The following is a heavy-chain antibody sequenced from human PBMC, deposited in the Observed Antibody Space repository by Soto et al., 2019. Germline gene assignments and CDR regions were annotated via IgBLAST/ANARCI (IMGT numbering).Heavy chain of an antibody. CDR2: ISTNSGST. CDR3: AREMVRGVGSDY. Sequence: ASVKVSCKASGYTFTGYYMHWVRQAPGQGLEWMGWISTNSGSTKYAQKLQGRVTMTTDTSTSTAYMELRSLRSDDTAVFYCAREMVRGVGSDYWGQGTLVTVSS. J-gene: IGHJ4*02. V-gene: IGHV1-18*04. D-gene: IGHD3-10*01. CDR1: GYTFTGYY.